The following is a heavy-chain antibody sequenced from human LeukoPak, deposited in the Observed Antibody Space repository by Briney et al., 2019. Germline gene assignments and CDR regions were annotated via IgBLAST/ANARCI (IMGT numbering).Heavy chain of an antibody. J-gene: IGHJ4*02. Sequence: TGGSLRLSCAAYGFTFSSYSMNWVRQAPGKGLEWVSFISTSSSYIYYADSVKGRFTISRDNAKNSLYLEMNSLRAEDTAVYYCAKATGYLLWGQGTLVTVSS. CDR1: GFTFSSYS. D-gene: IGHD1-14*01. V-gene: IGHV3-21*04. CDR2: ISTSSSYI. CDR3: AKATGYLL.